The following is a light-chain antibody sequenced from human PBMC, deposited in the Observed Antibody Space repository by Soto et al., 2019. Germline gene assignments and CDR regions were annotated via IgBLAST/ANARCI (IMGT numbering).Light chain of an antibody. CDR2: GVS. J-gene: IGKJ3*01. CDR3: HHYIYSRYFS. V-gene: IGKV3-20*01. Sequence: EIVLTQSPGTLSLSPGERATLSCRASQSVSSNYLAWYQQKPGQAPRLLIYGVSSRATGIPDRFSGSGSGTDFTLTISRLEPEDFAVYYCHHYIYSRYFSFGPGTKVEIK. CDR1: QSVSSNY.